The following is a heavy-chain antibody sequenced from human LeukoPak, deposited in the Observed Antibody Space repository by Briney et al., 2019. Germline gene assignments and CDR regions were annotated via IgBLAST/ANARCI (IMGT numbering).Heavy chain of an antibody. Sequence: GESLKISCKGSGYTFTSYWIAWVRQMPGKGLEWVGIIYPGDSDTRYSPSFQGQVTISADKSISTAYLQWSSLKASDTAMYYCARGINYYYYGMDVWGQGTTVTVSS. CDR1: GYTFTSYW. J-gene: IGHJ6*02. V-gene: IGHV5-51*01. CDR2: IYPGDSDT. D-gene: IGHD3-16*01. CDR3: ARGINYYYYGMDV.